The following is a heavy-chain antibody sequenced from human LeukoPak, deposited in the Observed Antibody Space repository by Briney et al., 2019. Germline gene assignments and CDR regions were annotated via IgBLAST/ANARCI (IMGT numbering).Heavy chain of an antibody. CDR2: INHSGST. CDR1: GGSFSGYY. CDR3: ARVLPSVGATIPEYYYYYYGMDV. Sequence: SETLSLTCAVYGGSFSGYYWSWIRQPPGKGLEWIGEINHSGSTNYNPSLKSRVTVSVDTSKNQFSLKLSSVTAADTAVYYCARVLPSVGATIPEYYYYYYGMDVWGQGTTVTVSS. V-gene: IGHV4-34*01. D-gene: IGHD1-26*01. J-gene: IGHJ6*02.